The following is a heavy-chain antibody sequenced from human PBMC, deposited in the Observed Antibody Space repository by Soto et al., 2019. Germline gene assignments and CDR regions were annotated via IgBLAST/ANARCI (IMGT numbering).Heavy chain of an antibody. Sequence: QVQLVQSGAEVKKPGASVKVSCKASGYTFTSYEINWVRQATGQGLEWMGWMNPNSGNTGYAQKFQGRVTMTRNTSISTAYMELSSLRSEDTAVYYCARPSSGCSGGSCLDSFDYWGQGTLVTVSS. J-gene: IGHJ4*02. D-gene: IGHD2-15*01. CDR3: ARPSSGCSGGSCLDSFDY. V-gene: IGHV1-8*01. CDR2: MNPNSGNT. CDR1: GYTFTSYE.